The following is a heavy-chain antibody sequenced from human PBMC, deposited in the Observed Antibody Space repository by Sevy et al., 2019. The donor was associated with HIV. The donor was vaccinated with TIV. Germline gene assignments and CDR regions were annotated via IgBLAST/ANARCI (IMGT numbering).Heavy chain of an antibody. CDR1: DFPFSSYS. D-gene: IGHD4-17*01. CDR2: FSSSSSTI. J-gene: IGHJ3*02. Sequence: GGSLGFSGAASDFPFSSYSLNWVRRAPGRGREGGSYFSSSSSTIYYADSVKGRFTISRDNAKNSLYLQMNSLRDEDTAVYYCARADYGDRPDAFDIWGQGTMVTVSS. CDR3: ARADYGDRPDAFDI. V-gene: IGHV3-48*02.